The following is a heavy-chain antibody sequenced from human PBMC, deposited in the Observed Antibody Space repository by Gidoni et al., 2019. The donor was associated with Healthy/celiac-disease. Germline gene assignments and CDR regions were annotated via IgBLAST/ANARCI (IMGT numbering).Heavy chain of an antibody. CDR3: ARDGYYGSRDGMDV. J-gene: IGHJ6*02. CDR2: IKQDGSEK. CDR1: GFTFSSYW. Sequence: EVQLVESGGGWVQPGGSLRLSCAASGFTFSSYWMSWVRQAPGKGLEWVANIKQDGSEKYYVDSVKGRFTISRDNAKNSLYLQMNSLRAEDTAVYYCARDGYYGSRDGMDVWGQGTTVTVSS. V-gene: IGHV3-7*01. D-gene: IGHD3-10*01.